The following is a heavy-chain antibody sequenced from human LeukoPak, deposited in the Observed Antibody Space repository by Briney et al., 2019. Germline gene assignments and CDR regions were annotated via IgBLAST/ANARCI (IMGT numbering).Heavy chain of an antibody. D-gene: IGHD4-17*01. CDR3: AREHYGEPSIHY. CDR2: IYYNGRA. Sequence: PSETLSLTCTVSGGSITTSSYYWAWIRQPPGKGLEWIGNIYYNGRAYYNPSLKSRVTISLGTSKNQFALKLNSVTVADTAVYYCAREHYGEPSIHYWGQGILVTVSS. CDR1: GGSITTSSYY. V-gene: IGHV4-39*06. J-gene: IGHJ4*02.